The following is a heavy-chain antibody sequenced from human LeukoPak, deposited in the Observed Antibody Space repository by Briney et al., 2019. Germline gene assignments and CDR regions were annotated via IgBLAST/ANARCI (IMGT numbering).Heavy chain of an antibody. Sequence: PGGSLRLSCAASGFTFSSYSMNWVRQAPGKGLEWVSSISSSSSYIYYADSVKGRFTISRDNAKNSLYLQMNSLRAEDTAVYYCARDKADGYYDSSGYRRGAFDIWGQGTMVTVSS. J-gene: IGHJ3*02. CDR2: ISSSSSYI. CDR1: GFTFSSYS. CDR3: ARDKADGYYDSSGYRRGAFDI. D-gene: IGHD3-22*01. V-gene: IGHV3-21*01.